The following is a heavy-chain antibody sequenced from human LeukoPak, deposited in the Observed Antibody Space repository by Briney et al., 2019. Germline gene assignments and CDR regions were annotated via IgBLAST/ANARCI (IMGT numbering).Heavy chain of an antibody. CDR2: TYYRSKWYN. Sequence: SQTLSLTCAISGDSVSSNSAAWNWIRQSPSRGLEWLGRTYYRSKWYNNYAISVKSRITINPDTSKNQFSLQLNSVTPEATAVYYCARDLCTSSSCPNTWIDPWGQGTLVTVSS. CDR3: ARDLCTSSSCPNTWIDP. D-gene: IGHD2-2*01. J-gene: IGHJ5*02. V-gene: IGHV6-1*01. CDR1: GDSVSSNSAA.